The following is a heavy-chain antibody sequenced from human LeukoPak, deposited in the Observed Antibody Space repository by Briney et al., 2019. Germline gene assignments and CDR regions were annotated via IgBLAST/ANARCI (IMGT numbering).Heavy chain of an antibody. CDR3: ARGRNCSGGSCYRRGYYFGY. D-gene: IGHD2-15*01. Sequence: PSETLSLTCPVSGGSISSYYWSWIRQPPGKGLEWIGYIYYSGSTNYNPSLKSRVTISVDTSKNQFSLKLSSVTAADTAVYYCARGRNCSGGSCYRRGYYFGYWGQGTLVTVSS. CDR2: IYYSGST. J-gene: IGHJ4*02. V-gene: IGHV4-59*01. CDR1: GGSISSYY.